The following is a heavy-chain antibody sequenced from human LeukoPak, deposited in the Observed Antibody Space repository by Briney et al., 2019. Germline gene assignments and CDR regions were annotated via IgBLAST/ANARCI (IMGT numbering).Heavy chain of an antibody. CDR1: GFTVSNTY. J-gene: IGHJ4*02. V-gene: IGHV3-23*01. CDR3: AKDEGYCSTTSCYFDY. Sequence: GGSLRLSCAASGFTVSNTYMSWVRQAPGKGLEWVSSISGNSDSTYYADSVKGRFTISRDNSQSTLYLQMNSLRADDTAVYYCAKDEGYCSTTSCYFDYWGQGALVTVSS. CDR2: ISGNSDST. D-gene: IGHD2-2*01.